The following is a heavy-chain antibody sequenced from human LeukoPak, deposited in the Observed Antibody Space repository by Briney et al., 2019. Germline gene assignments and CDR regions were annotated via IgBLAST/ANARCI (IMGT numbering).Heavy chain of an antibody. Sequence: PSETLSLTCTVSGGSISSGGYYWSWIRQHPGKGLEWIGYIYYSGSTYYNPSLKSRVTISVDTSKNQFSLKLSSVTAADTAVYYCARKQGYSYGATFDHWGQGTLVTVSS. V-gene: IGHV4-31*03. CDR2: IYYSGST. CDR3: ARKQGYSYGATFDH. D-gene: IGHD5-18*01. J-gene: IGHJ4*02. CDR1: GGSISSGGYY.